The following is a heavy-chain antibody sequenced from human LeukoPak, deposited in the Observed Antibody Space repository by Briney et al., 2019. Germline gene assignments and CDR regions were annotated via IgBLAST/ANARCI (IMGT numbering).Heavy chain of an antibody. V-gene: IGHV6-1*01. CDR2: TYYRSKWYN. Sequence: SQTLSLTCAISGDSVSSNSAAWNWIRQSPSRGLEWLGRTYYRSKWYNDYAVSVKSRITINPDTSKNQFSLQLNSVTPEDTAVYYCAREGRIAVAKYYYYMDVWGKGTTVTISS. D-gene: IGHD6-19*01. J-gene: IGHJ6*03. CDR1: GDSVSSNSAA. CDR3: AREGRIAVAKYYYYMDV.